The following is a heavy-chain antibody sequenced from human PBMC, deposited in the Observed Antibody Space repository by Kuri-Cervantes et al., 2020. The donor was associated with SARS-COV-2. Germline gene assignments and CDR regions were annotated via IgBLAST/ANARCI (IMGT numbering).Heavy chain of an antibody. D-gene: IGHD2-2*01. CDR2: IWYDGSNK. V-gene: IGHV3-33*01. Sequence: GSLRLSCAASGFTFSSYGMHWVRQAPGKGLEWVAVIWYDGSNKYYADSVKGRFTISRDNSKNTLYLQMNSLRAEDTAVYYCARSHKDIVVVPAARGYYYGMDVWGQGTTVTVSS. CDR3: ARSHKDIVVVPAARGYYYGMDV. J-gene: IGHJ6*02. CDR1: GFTFSSYG.